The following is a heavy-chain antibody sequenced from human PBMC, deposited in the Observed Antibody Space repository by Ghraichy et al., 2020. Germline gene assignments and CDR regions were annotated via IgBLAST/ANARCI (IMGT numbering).Heavy chain of an antibody. J-gene: IGHJ6*03. D-gene: IGHD4-11*01. V-gene: IGHV4-59*08. CDR2: IYYSGST. Sequence: SETLSLTCTVSGGSISSYYWSWIRQPPGKGLEWIGYIYYSGSTNYNPSLKSRVTISVDTSKNQFSLKLSSVTAADTAVYYCARGLVTTGDYYYYYDMDVWGKGTTVTVSS. CDR1: GGSISSYY. CDR3: ARGLVTTGDYYYYYDMDV.